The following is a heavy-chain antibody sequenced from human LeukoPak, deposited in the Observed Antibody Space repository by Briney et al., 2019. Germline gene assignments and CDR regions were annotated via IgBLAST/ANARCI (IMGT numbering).Heavy chain of an antibody. D-gene: IGHD6-19*01. CDR2: ISGSGGST. Sequence: GGSLRLSCAASGFTFSSYAMSWVRQAPGKGLEWVSAISGSGGSTYYADSVKGRFTISRDNSKNTLYLQMNSLRAEDTAVYYCARDSGSSGWYGGYLYDYWGQGTLVTVSS. CDR1: GFTFSSYA. J-gene: IGHJ4*02. V-gene: IGHV3-23*01. CDR3: ARDSGSSGWYGGYLYDY.